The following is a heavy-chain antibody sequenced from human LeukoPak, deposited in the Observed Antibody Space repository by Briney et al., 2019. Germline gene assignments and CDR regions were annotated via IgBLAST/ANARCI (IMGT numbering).Heavy chain of an antibody. J-gene: IGHJ4*02. CDR2: IIPIFGTA. D-gene: IGHD3-22*01. V-gene: IGHV1-69*05. CDR1: GGTFSSYA. Sequence: SVRVSCKASGGTFSSYAISWVRQAPGQGLEWMGGIIPIFGTANYAQKLQGRVTITTDESTSTAYMELSSLRSEDTAVYYCARGMKIYYDSSGYFVWGQGTLVTVSS. CDR3: ARGMKIYYDSSGYFV.